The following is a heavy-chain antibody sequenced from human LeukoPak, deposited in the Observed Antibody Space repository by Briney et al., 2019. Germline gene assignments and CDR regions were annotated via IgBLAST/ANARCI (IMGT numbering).Heavy chain of an antibody. Sequence: GGSLRLSCAASGFTFSDSYMTWVRQAPGKGGEGVSSISSGSTYIYYADSVKGRLTISRDNTKNSLYLQMNSLRAEDTAVYYCARKNGLDYWGQGTLVTVSS. CDR1: GFTFSDSY. V-gene: IGHV3-21*01. CDR3: ARKNGLDY. CDR2: ISSGSTYI. J-gene: IGHJ4*02.